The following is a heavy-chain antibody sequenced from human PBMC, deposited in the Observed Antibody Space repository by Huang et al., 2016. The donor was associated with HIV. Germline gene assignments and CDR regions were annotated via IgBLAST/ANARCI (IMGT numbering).Heavy chain of an antibody. J-gene: IGHJ4*02. CDR1: GYTFSTYS. CDR3: VRDSSSGLQLRY. D-gene: IGHD3-22*01. CDR2: ISKTRGAT. Sequence: EVQLVESGGGLAQPGGSLRLSCVASGYTFSTYSMNWGRQAPGKGRGGVSYISKTRGATSYAESVKGRFTVSRDNVKNSLYLQMNRLRVEDTAMYYCVRDSSSGLQLRYWGQGALVIVS. V-gene: IGHV3-48*01.